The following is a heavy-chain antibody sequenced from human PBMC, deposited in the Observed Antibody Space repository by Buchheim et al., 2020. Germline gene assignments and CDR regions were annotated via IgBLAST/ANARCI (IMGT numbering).Heavy chain of an antibody. V-gene: IGHV3-33*06. CDR2: IWYDGSNK. D-gene: IGHD5-18*01. CDR1: GFTFSIYA. CDR3: AKDRLDTAMVFWYYYYGMDV. Sequence: QVQLVESGGDVVQPGRSLRLSCAASGFTFSIYAMHWVRQAPGKGLEWVAIIWYDGSNKYYADSVKGRFTISRDNSKNTLFLEMNSLRAEDTAVYYCAKDRLDTAMVFWYYYYGMDVWGQGTT. J-gene: IGHJ6*02.